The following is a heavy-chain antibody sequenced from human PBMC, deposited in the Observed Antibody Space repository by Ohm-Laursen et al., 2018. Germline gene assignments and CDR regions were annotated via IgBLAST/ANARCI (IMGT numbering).Heavy chain of an antibody. J-gene: IGHJ4*02. Sequence: SETLSLTCSVSGGSISSYYWTWVRQPPGKGLEWIGYIYYSGSTNYNPSPKSRVTISVDTSKNQFSLKLSSVTAADTAVYYCARQESSGWYPDYWGQGTLVTVSS. CDR2: IYYSGST. CDR1: GGSISSYY. D-gene: IGHD6-19*01. V-gene: IGHV4-59*08. CDR3: ARQESSGWYPDY.